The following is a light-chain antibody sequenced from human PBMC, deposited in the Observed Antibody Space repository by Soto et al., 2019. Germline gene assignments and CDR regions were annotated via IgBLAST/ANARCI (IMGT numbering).Light chain of an antibody. CDR3: CSYAGSYSVI. CDR1: SSDVGGYSY. J-gene: IGLJ2*01. CDR2: DVS. V-gene: IGLV2-11*01. Sequence: QSALTQPRSVSGSPGQSVTISCTGTSSDVGGYSYVSWYQQHPGKAPKLMIYDVSKRPSGVPDRFSGSKSGNTASLTISGLQAEDEADYYCCSYAGSYSVIFCGGTKLTVL.